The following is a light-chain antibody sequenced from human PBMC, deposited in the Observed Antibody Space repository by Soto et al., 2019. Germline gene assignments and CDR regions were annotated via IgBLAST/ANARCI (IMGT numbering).Light chain of an antibody. CDR2: DNN. J-gene: IGLJ2*01. CDR3: GTWDSSLSAVV. CDR1: SSNIGNNY. V-gene: IGLV1-51*01. Sequence: QAVLTQPPSVSAAPGQKVTISCSGSSSNIGNNYVSWYQQLPGTAPKLLIYDNNKRPSGIPDRFSGSKSGTSATLRITGRQTGDEADYYCGTWDSSLSAVVFGGGTKLTVL.